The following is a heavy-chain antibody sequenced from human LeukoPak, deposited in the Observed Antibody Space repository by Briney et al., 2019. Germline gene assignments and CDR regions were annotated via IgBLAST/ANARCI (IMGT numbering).Heavy chain of an antibody. Sequence: GGSLRLSCASSGFTFSSHWMHWLRQAPAKGLVWVTLISPDGSDTYYADAVKGRFIISRDNAENTLYQQMSSLRAEDTAIYYCTRGLADFYGFFDFWGQGALVTVSS. V-gene: IGHV3-74*01. CDR2: ISPDGSDT. CDR1: GFTFSSHW. D-gene: IGHD3/OR15-3a*01. J-gene: IGHJ4*02. CDR3: TRGLADFYGFFDF.